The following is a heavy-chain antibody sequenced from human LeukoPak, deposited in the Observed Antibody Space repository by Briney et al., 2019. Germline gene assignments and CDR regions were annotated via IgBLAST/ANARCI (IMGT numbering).Heavy chain of an antibody. V-gene: IGHV3-23*01. J-gene: IGHJ2*01. CDR2: LTGSGDNT. D-gene: IGHD4-11*01. CDR1: GFTFRNYA. CDR3: ARIHDYSNYFHWYFDL. Sequence: PGGSLRLSCAASGFTFRNYAMTWVRQAPGKGLEWVSALTGSGDNTYCADSVKGRFTISRDNSKNTLFLQTTSLRAEDTALYYCARIHDYSNYFHWYFDLWGRGTLVTVSS.